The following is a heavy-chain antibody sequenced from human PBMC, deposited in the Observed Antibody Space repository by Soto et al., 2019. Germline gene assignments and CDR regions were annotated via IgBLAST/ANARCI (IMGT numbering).Heavy chain of an antibody. CDR2: IYHSGST. Sequence: PSETLSLTCAVSGYSISSGYYWGWIRQPPGKGLEWIGSIYHSGSTYYNPSLKSRVTISVDTSKNQFSLKLSSVTAADTAVYYCARGIVRYDFWSGYYYFDHWGQGTLVTVSS. D-gene: IGHD3-3*01. V-gene: IGHV4-38-2*01. CDR3: ARGIVRYDFWSGYYYFDH. CDR1: GYSISSGYY. J-gene: IGHJ4*02.